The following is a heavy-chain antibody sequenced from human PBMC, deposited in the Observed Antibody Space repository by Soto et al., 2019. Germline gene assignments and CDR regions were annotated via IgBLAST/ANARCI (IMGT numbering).Heavy chain of an antibody. CDR2: ISSDGSHQ. V-gene: IGHV3-30*04. J-gene: IGHJ6*02. CDR1: GSTFTNYA. D-gene: IGHD2-8*02. CDR3: ARTHCTATRCYLYHYGFDV. Sequence: QVQLVESGGGVVQPERSLRLSCAAAGSTFTNYAVHWVRQAPGKGLEWVAVISSDGSHQYYAESVRGRFTISRDNFKNTVSLQKNILRPEDTAVYSWARTHCTATRCYLYHYGFDVWGQGTTVTVSS.